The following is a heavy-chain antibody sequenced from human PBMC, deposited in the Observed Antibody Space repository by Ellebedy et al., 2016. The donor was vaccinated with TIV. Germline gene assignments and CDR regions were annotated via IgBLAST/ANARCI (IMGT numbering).Heavy chain of an antibody. J-gene: IGHJ4*02. D-gene: IGHD4-23*01. CDR2: IVAGSGNT. V-gene: IGHV1-3*01. CDR1: GYTFANYY. CDR3: ARTLEYGDNYYLDY. Sequence: ASVKVSXXTSGYTFANYYLHWLRQAPGQRLEWMGWIVAGSGNTRSSQRFQGRVSFTRDASARISYMFLSSLRSEDTAVYYCARTLEYGDNYYLDYWGQGTLVTVSS.